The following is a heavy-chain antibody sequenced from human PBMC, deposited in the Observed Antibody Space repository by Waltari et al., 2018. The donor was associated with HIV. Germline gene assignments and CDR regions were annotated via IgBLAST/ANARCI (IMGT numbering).Heavy chain of an antibody. Sequence: EVQLLESGGGLVQPGGSLRLSCAASGFTFSSYAMSWVRQAPGKGLEWVSAISGSGGSTYYADSVKGRFTISRDNSKNTLYLQMNSLRAEDTAVYYCAKGGGGYYDSSGMWYFDYWGQGTLVTVSS. J-gene: IGHJ4*02. CDR2: ISGSGGST. V-gene: IGHV3-23*01. D-gene: IGHD3-22*01. CDR1: GFTFSSYA. CDR3: AKGGGGYYDSSGMWYFDY.